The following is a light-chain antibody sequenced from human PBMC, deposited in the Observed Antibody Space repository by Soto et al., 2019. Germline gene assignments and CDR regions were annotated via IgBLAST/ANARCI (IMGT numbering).Light chain of an antibody. J-gene: IGKJ2*03. V-gene: IGKV1-5*01. CDR1: QSISTW. CDR3: QQFNYYPYS. Sequence: DLQMTQSPSTLSAFVGDRVTITCRASQSISTWLAWYQQKPGKPPKVLIYPASSLESGVPSRFSGSGSGTEFTLTITTLQPEDFASYYCQQFNYYPYSFGQGTKLEIK. CDR2: PAS.